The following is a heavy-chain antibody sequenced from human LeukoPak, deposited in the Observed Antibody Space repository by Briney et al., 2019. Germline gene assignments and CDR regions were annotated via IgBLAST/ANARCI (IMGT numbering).Heavy chain of an antibody. D-gene: IGHD3-22*01. CDR1: GFSFSSYA. CDR2: ISGSADST. J-gene: IGHJ4*02. Sequence: GGSLRLSCAASGFSFSSYAMSWVRQAPGKGLEWVSIISGSADSTYHADSVKGRLTISRDNSKNTLYLQMNSLRVEDTALYYCARGDDSGYYDYFDYWGQGALVTVSS. V-gene: IGHV3-23*01. CDR3: ARGDDSGYYDYFDY.